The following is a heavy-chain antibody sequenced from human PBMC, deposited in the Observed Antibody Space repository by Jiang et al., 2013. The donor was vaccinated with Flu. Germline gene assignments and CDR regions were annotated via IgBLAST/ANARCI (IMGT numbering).Heavy chain of an antibody. J-gene: IGHJ4*02. CDR2: INHSGST. V-gene: IGHV4-34*01. CDR3: ARGFYYDSSGYYLGY. D-gene: IGHD3-22*01. CDR1: GGSFSGYY. Sequence: LLKPSETLSLTCAVYGGSFSGYYWSWIRQPPGKGLEWIGEINHSGSTNYNPSLKSRVTISVDTSKNQFSLKLSSVTAADTAVYYCARGFYYDSSGYYLGYWGQGTLVTVSS.